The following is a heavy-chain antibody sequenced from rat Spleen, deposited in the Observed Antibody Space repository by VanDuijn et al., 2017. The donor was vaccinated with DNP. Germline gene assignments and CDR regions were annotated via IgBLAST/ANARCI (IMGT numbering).Heavy chain of an antibody. V-gene: IGHV5-22*01. CDR2: ILYDGSNT. Sequence: EVQLVESGGGLVQPGRSLKLSCAASGFTFSDYNMAWVRQAPKKGLEWVATILYDGSNTYSGDSVKGRFTISRDNAKSTLYLQMNSLRSEDTATYYCARYYGYYYAMDAWGQGTSVTVSS. CDR3: ARYYGYYYAMDA. CDR1: GFTFSDYN. D-gene: IGHD1-6*01. J-gene: IGHJ4*01.